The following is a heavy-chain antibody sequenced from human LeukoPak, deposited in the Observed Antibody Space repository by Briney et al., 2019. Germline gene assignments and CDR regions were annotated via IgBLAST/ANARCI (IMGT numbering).Heavy chain of an antibody. Sequence: GGSLRLSCAASGFTFSNYWMHWVRQAPGKGLVWVARINSDGSSTNYADSVKGRFTISRDNAKNTLYLQMSSLRAEDTAVYYCARRGTYSTSCYDYCGQGTLVTVSS. V-gene: IGHV3-74*01. CDR2: INSDGSST. J-gene: IGHJ4*02. CDR1: GFTFSNYW. CDR3: ARRGTYSTSCYDY. D-gene: IGHD6-13*01.